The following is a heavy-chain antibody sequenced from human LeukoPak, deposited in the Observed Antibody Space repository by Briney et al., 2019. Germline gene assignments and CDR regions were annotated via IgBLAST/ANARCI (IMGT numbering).Heavy chain of an antibody. Sequence: SETLSLTCAVYGGSFSGYYWSWIRQPPGKGLEWIGEINHSGSTNYNPSLKSRVTISVDTSKNQFSLKLSSVTAADTAVYYCARLVTTPSYYYGMDVWGQGTTVTVSS. J-gene: IGHJ6*02. CDR2: INHSGST. CDR3: ARLVTTPSYYYGMDV. CDR1: GGSFSGYY. D-gene: IGHD4-17*01. V-gene: IGHV4-34*01.